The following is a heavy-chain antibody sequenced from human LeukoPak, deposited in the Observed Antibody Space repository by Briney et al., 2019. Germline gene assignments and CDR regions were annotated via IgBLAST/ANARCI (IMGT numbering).Heavy chain of an antibody. D-gene: IGHD4-17*01. J-gene: IGHJ4*02. CDR3: ARGNYGDYRFDY. Sequence: VGSLRLSCAASGFTFSDYYMSWVCQAPGEGQKWVSSINSSGRYIYYADSVKGRFTISRDNAKNALFLQMNSLRADDTAVYYCARGNYGDYRFDYWGQGTLVSVSS. V-gene: IGHV3-11*04. CDR1: GFTFSDYY. CDR2: INSSGRYI.